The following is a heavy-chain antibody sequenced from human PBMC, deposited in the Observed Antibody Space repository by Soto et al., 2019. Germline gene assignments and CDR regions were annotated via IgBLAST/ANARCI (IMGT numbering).Heavy chain of an antibody. CDR3: ARDHSSSWYRFDP. V-gene: IGHV1-69*13. CDR2: IIPIFGTA. Sequence: SVKVSCKASGGTFSSYAISWVRRAPGQGLEWMGGIIPIFGTANYAQKFQGRVTITADESTSTAYMELSSLRSEDTAVYYCARDHSSSWYRFDPWGQGTLVTVSS. D-gene: IGHD6-13*01. CDR1: GGTFSSYA. J-gene: IGHJ5*02.